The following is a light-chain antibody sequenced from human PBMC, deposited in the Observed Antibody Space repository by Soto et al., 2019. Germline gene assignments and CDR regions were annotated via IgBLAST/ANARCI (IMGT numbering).Light chain of an antibody. CDR2: DAS. J-gene: IGKJ2*01. V-gene: IGKV3-20*01. CDR3: QQYGGSPKT. CDR1: QNVSSSY. Sequence: EIVLTQSPGTLSLSPGERVTLSCRASQNVSSSYLAWYQQRPGQAPRLLIYDASNRATGIPDRFSGSGSGTDFTLTISRLEPEDFAVYYCQQYGGSPKTFGQGTKLEIK.